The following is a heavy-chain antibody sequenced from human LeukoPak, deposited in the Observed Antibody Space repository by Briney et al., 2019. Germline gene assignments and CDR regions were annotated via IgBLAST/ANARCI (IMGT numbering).Heavy chain of an antibody. J-gene: IGHJ4*02. CDR1: GFTFSSYW. D-gene: IGHD3-10*01. CDR3: AALRGSGSYHFDY. CDR2: INSDGSST. Sequence: GGSLRLSCAASGFTFSSYWMHWVRQAPGKGLVWVSRINSDGSSTSYADSVKGRFTISRDNAKNTLYLQMNSLRAEDTAVYYCAALRGSGSYHFDYWGQGTLVTVSS. V-gene: IGHV3-74*01.